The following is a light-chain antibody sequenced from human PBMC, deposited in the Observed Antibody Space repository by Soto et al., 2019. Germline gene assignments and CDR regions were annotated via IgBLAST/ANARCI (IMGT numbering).Light chain of an antibody. J-gene: IGKJ1*01. CDR2: GAS. CDR3: QQYGSSGT. V-gene: IGKV3-20*01. CDR1: QSVSNNY. Sequence: EIVLTQSPATLSLSPGERATLSCRASQSVSNNYLAWYQQTPGQAPRLLIYGASNRATGIPDRFSGSGSGTDFTLTISRLEPEDFAVYHCQQYGSSGTFGQGTKVDIK.